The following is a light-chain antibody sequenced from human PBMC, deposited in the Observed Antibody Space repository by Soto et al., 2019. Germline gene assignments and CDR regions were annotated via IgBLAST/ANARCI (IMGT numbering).Light chain of an antibody. V-gene: IGKV3-20*01. CDR3: QQYGSSPWT. CDR1: QTVRNNY. CDR2: DAS. J-gene: IGKJ1*01. Sequence: EFVLTQSPGTLSLSPGERATLSCRASQTVRNNYLAWYQQKPGQAPRLLIYDASSRATGIPDRFSGSGSGADFILSISRLEPEDFAVYYCQQYGSSPWTFGQGTKVDIK.